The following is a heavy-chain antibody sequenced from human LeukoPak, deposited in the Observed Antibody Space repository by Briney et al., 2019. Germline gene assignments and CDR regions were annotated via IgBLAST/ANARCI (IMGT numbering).Heavy chain of an antibody. CDR2: IYPGDSET. CDR1: GYSFTNYW. Sequence: GESLKISCKGSGYSFTNYWIGWVRQMPGKGLEWMGIIYPGDSETRYSPSFQGQVTISADKSITTAYLQWTSLKPSDTAMYYCARPVSVSGSYIYWGQGTLVTVSS. CDR3: ARPVSVSGSYIY. D-gene: IGHD3-16*01. J-gene: IGHJ4*02. V-gene: IGHV5-51*01.